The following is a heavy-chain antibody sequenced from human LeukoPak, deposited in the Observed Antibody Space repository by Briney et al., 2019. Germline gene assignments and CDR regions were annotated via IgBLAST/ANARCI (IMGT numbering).Heavy chain of an antibody. D-gene: IGHD6-13*01. CDR1: GDSVSSNSAA. CDR2: TYYRSKWYN. Sequence: SQTLSLTCAISGDSVSSNSAAWNWIRQSPSRGLEWLGRTYYRSKWYNDYAESVKSRMTIKQDTSKNQFSLHLNSVTPEDTAVYYCAREFEHQLAYDAFDVWGQGTVVTVSS. V-gene: IGHV6-1*01. J-gene: IGHJ3*01. CDR3: AREFEHQLAYDAFDV.